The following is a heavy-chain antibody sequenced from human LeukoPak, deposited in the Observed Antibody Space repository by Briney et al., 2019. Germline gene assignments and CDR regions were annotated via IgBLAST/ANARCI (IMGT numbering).Heavy chain of an antibody. J-gene: IGHJ4*02. CDR1: GYSFTSYW. CDR2: IYPGDSDT. CDR3: ARLPDIAVAGMCYFDY. Sequence: GESLKISCKGSGYSFTSYWIGWVRQMPGKGLEWMGIIYPGDSDTRYSPSFQGQVTISADKSISTAYLQWSSLKASDTAMYYCARLPDIAVAGMCYFDYWGQGTLVTVSS. D-gene: IGHD6-19*01. V-gene: IGHV5-51*01.